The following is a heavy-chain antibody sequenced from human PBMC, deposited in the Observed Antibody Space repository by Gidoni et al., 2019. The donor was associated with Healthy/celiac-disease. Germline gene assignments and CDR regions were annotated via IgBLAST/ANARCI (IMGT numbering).Heavy chain of an antibody. J-gene: IGHJ4*02. CDR1: GFTFSSYG. CDR3: AKGWEWELLRGLEKRGYYFDY. CDR2: ISDDGSNK. Sequence: QVQLVESGGGVVQPGRSLRLSCAASGFTFSSYGMHWVRQAPGKGLEWVAVISDDGSNKYYADSVKGRFTISRDNSKNTLYLQMNSLRAEDTAVYYCAKGWEWELLRGLEKRGYYFDYWGQGTLVTVSS. D-gene: IGHD1-26*01. V-gene: IGHV3-30*18.